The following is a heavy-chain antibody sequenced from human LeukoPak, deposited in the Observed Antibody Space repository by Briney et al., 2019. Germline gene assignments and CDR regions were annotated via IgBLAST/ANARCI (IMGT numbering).Heavy chain of an antibody. J-gene: IGHJ4*02. Sequence: ASVKVSCKASGGTFSSYAISWVRQAPGQGLEWMGRIIPILGIANYAQKFQGRVTITADKSTSTAYMELSSLRSEDTAVYYCARAPYDILTGYYLYYFDYWGQGTLVTVSS. CDR1: GGTFSSYA. V-gene: IGHV1-69*04. CDR3: ARAPYDILTGYYLYYFDY. CDR2: IIPILGIA. D-gene: IGHD3-9*01.